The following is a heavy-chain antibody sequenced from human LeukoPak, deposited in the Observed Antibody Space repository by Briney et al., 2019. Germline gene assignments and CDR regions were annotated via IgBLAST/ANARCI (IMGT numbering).Heavy chain of an antibody. D-gene: IGHD6-19*01. Sequence: PGGSLRLSCAASGFTFSSYSMNWVRQAPGRGLEWVSSISSSSSYIYYADSVKGRFTISRDNAKNSLYLQMNSLRAEGTAVYYCARSPMGNSGWAYFDYWGQGTLVTVSS. CDR2: ISSSSSYI. CDR3: ARSPMGNSGWAYFDY. J-gene: IGHJ4*02. V-gene: IGHV3-21*01. CDR1: GFTFSSYS.